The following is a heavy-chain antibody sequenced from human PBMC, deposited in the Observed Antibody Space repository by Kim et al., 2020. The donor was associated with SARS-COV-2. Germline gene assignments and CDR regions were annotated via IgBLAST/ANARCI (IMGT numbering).Heavy chain of an antibody. V-gene: IGHV3-23*01. D-gene: IGHD5-12*01. J-gene: IGHJ4*02. CDR3: AKRVEMATIKAIDY. Sequence: ADSVKGRFTITRDNSKNTLYLQMNSLRGEDTAVYYCAKRVEMATIKAIDYWGQGTLVTVSS.